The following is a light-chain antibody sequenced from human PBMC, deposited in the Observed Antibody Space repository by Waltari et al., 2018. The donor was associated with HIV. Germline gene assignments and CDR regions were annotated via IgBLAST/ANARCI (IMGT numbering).Light chain of an antibody. CDR1: QSVSRN. CDR2: GAS. CDR3: QQYNNWPPYS. Sequence: EIVMTQSPATLSVSPGERATLSCRASQSVSRNLAWYQQKPGQAPRLRIFGASTRAPGVPARFSGSGSGTEFTLTISSLQSEDFAVYYCQQYNNWPPYSFGQGTKLEIK. J-gene: IGKJ2*03. V-gene: IGKV3-15*01.